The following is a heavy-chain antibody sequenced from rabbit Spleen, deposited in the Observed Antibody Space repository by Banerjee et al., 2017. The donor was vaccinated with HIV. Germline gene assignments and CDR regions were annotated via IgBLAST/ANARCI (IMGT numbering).Heavy chain of an antibody. D-gene: IGHD6-1*01. CDR3: ARDHHLAAYAVYDIDRPRKL. CDR2: IAGSSSGFT. J-gene: IGHJ4*01. CDR1: GFSFSSSDY. V-gene: IGHV1S40*01. Sequence: QSLEESGGDLVKPGASLTLTCTASGFSFSSSDYMCWVRQAPGKGLEWISCIAGSSSGFTYSATWAKGRFTCSKTSSTTVTLQMTSLTVADTAPYFCARDHHLAAYAVYDIDRPRKLWGPGTLVTVS.